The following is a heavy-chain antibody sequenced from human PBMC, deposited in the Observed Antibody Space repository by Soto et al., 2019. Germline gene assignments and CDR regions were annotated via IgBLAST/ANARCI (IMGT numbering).Heavy chain of an antibody. CDR2: ISGYNGNT. CDR3: ARVIAVAGCFDF. V-gene: IGHV1-18*01. Sequence: QVQLVQSGAEVKKPGASVKVSCKASGYTLTSYGISWVRQAPGQGLEWMGWISGYNGNTNYAQKFQGRVTMTTDTSTSTAYMELRSLRSDDTAVYYCARVIAVAGCFDFWGQEALVTVSS. D-gene: IGHD6-19*01. J-gene: IGHJ4*02. CDR1: GYTLTSYG.